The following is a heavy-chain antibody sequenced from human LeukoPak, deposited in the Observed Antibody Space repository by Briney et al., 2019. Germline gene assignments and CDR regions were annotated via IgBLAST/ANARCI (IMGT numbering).Heavy chain of an antibody. Sequence: QPGRSLRLSCAASGFTLSSYAMHWVRQAPGKGLEWVAVISYDGSNKYYADSVKGRFTISRDNSKNTLYLQMNSLRAEDTAVYYCAKTPRDSGYVEFDYWGQGTLVTVSS. CDR1: GFTLSSYA. D-gene: IGHD5-12*01. J-gene: IGHJ4*02. CDR3: AKTPRDSGYVEFDY. CDR2: ISYDGSNK. V-gene: IGHV3-30-3*02.